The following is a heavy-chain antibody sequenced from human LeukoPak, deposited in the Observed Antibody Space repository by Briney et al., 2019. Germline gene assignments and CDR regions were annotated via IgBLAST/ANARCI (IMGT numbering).Heavy chain of an antibody. CDR3: ARGAGAFDI. Sequence: PGGSLRLSCVASGFPFSSHWMHWVRQAPGKGLVWVSHIKGDGSFTNYADSVKGRFTISRDNAKNALYLQMNSLRPADTAVYYCARGAGAFDIWGQGKKVTVSS. V-gene: IGHV3-74*01. J-gene: IGHJ3*02. CDR1: GFPFSSHW. D-gene: IGHD6-13*01. CDR2: IKGDGSFT.